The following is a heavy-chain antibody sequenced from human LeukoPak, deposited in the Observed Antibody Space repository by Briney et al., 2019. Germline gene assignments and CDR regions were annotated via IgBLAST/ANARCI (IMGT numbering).Heavy chain of an antibody. Sequence: SETLSLTCTVSGGSISSYYWSWIGQPPGKGLECIGYIYNSGSTNYNPSLKSRVSISVDTSKNQFSLKLSSVTAADTAVYYCARSAIDAFDIWGQGTMVTVSS. J-gene: IGHJ3*02. V-gene: IGHV4-59*08. D-gene: IGHD6-25*01. CDR3: ARSAIDAFDI. CDR1: GGSISSYY. CDR2: IYNSGST.